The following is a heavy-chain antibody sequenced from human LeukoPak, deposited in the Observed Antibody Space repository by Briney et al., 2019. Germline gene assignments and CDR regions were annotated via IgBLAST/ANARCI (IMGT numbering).Heavy chain of an antibody. V-gene: IGHV4-59*01. J-gene: IGHJ4*02. CDR3: ARDKSRGSGWSDFDY. CDR2: IYYSGST. Sequence: PSETLSLTCTVSGGSISSYYWSCIRQPPGKGLEWIGYIYYSGSTNYNPSLKSRVTISVDTSKNQFSLKLSSVTAADTAVYYCARDKSRGSGWSDFDYWGQGTLVTVSS. CDR1: GGSISSYY. D-gene: IGHD6-19*01.